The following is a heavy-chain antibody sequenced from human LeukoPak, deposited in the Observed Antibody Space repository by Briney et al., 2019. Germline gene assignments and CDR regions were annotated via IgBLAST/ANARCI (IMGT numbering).Heavy chain of an antibody. CDR2: IQNDGNSK. CDR3: ARDVEMFSTTWSDAFDI. Sequence: GGSLRLSCAASGLTFSMPPMDWVRQAPGKGLEWVAFIQNDGNSKNYADSVRGRFTISRDNSKNSLYLQMDSLRVDDTAVYYCARDVEMFSTTWSDAFDIWGQGTMVTVSS. CDR1: GLTFSMPP. J-gene: IGHJ3*02. V-gene: IGHV3-30*02. D-gene: IGHD6-13*01.